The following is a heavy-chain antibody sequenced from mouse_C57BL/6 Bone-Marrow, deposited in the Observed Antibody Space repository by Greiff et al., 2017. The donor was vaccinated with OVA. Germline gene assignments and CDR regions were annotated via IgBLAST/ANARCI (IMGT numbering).Heavy chain of an antibody. Sequence: VQLQQSGPELVKPGASVKISCKASGYSFTGYYMNWVKQSPEKSLEWIGEINPSTGGTTYNQKFKAKATLTVDKSSSTAYMQLKSLTSEDSAVYYCALIYYDYDDWYFDVWGTGTTVTVSS. CDR3: ALIYYDYDDWYFDV. CDR2: INPSTGGT. V-gene: IGHV1-42*01. CDR1: GYSFTGYY. D-gene: IGHD2-4*01. J-gene: IGHJ1*03.